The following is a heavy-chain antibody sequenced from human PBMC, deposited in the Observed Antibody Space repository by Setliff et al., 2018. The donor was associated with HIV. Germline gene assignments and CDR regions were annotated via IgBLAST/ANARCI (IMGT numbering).Heavy chain of an antibody. V-gene: IGHV4-31*03. CDR1: GGSINNGAYY. D-gene: IGHD2-15*01. CDR3: ARGGGSRAATSSYYYMDV. J-gene: IGHJ6*03. CDR2: IYHNGST. Sequence: SETLSLTCTVSGGSINNGAYYWGWIRQHPGKGLEWTGYIYHNGSTYYNPSLKSRVIIPVDTSKNQFSLKLSSVTAADTAVYYCARGGGSRAATSSYYYMDVWGKGTTVTVSS.